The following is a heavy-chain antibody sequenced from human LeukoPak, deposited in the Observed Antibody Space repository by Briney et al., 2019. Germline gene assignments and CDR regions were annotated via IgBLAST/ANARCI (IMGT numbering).Heavy chain of an antibody. D-gene: IGHD2-15*01. CDR1: GFTFSSYG. Sequence: PGRSLRLSCAASGFTFSSYGMHWVRQAPGKGLEWVALISYDGSNKNYGDSVKGRFTISRDNSQNTLFLQMNSLRAEDTALYYCAKDRRCSGGSCYYDASDIWGQGTMVTVSS. CDR3: AKDRRCSGGSCYYDASDI. J-gene: IGHJ3*02. V-gene: IGHV3-30*18. CDR2: ISYDGSNK.